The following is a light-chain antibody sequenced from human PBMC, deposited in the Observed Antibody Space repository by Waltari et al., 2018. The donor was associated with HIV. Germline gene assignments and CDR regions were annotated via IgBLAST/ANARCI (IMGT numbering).Light chain of an antibody. J-gene: IGKJ1*01. Sequence: DIVMTQSPDSLALSLGETATISCKSSQTISYSSKNKAFLAGYQQKPGQTPRLLLSWAHRRDSSVPERFSSSRSGTEFSLTISSLQAEDEAFYYYQQSSTVPPTFGPGTKVEVK. V-gene: IGKV4-1*01. CDR2: WAH. CDR3: QQSSTVPPT. CDR1: QTISYSSKNKAF.